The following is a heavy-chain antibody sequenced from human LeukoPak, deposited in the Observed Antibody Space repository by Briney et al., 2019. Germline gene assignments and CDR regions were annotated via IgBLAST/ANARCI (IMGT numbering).Heavy chain of an antibody. D-gene: IGHD2-2*01. CDR3: ARVPTHRQNYYYYYMDV. Sequence: SETLSLTCTVSGGSISSYYWSWIRQPPGKGLAWIGYIYYSGSTNYNPSLKSRVTISVDTSKNQFSLKLSSVTAADTAVYYCARVPTHRQNYYYYYMDVWGKGTTVTVSS. J-gene: IGHJ6*03. CDR2: IYYSGST. V-gene: IGHV4-59*08. CDR1: GGSISSYY.